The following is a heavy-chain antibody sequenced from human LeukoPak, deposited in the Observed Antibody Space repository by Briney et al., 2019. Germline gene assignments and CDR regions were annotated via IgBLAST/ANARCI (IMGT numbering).Heavy chain of an antibody. CDR2: IRSKTNSYAT. CDR1: GVPLRGSA. D-gene: IGHD1-1*01. J-gene: IGHJ4*02. V-gene: IGHV3-73*01. Sequence: GFLRLSCAGSGVPLRGSAMHWVRQASGERPEWVGRIRSKTNSYATSYAASVKGRFALSRDDSKNTAYLQMNSLKTEDTAVYYCTRYNVGFESWGQGTLVTVSS. CDR3: TRYNVGFES.